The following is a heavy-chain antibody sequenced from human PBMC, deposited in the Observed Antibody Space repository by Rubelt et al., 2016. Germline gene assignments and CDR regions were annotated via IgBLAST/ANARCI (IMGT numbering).Heavy chain of an antibody. V-gene: IGHV4-4*02. D-gene: IGHD6-19*01. CDR1: GDSIAISYW. J-gene: IGHJ4*02. CDR2: IYHSGST. CDR3: ARVARIVAGTLQPSINS. Sequence: QVQLQESGPRLVKPSGTLSLTCSVSGDSIAISYWWSWVRQTPGKGLEWIGDIYHSGSTYYNPSLKSRVTISVDTSKNQFSLKLSSVTAADTAVYYCARVARIVAGTLQPSINSWGQGTLVTVSS.